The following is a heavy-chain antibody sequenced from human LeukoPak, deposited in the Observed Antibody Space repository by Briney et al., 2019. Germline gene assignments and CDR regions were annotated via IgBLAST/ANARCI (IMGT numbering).Heavy chain of an antibody. J-gene: IGHJ4*02. CDR3: ARRAFDSSGYVFDC. D-gene: IGHD3-22*01. Sequence: GESLKISCKGSRYIFTNYWIGWVRQMPGKGLEWMGIIYRGDSDTRYSPSFQSQVTISADKSTSTAYLQWSSLKASDTAMYYCARRAFDSSGYVFDCWGQGTLVTVSA. CDR1: RYIFTNYW. V-gene: IGHV5-51*01. CDR2: IYRGDSDT.